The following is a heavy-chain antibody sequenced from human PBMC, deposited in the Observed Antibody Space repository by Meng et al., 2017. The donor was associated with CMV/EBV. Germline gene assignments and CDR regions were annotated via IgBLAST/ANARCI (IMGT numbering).Heavy chain of an antibody. J-gene: IGHJ3*02. CDR3: ARAHPYYDYVWGSYRSRGAFDI. D-gene: IGHD3-16*02. Sequence: SETLSLTCTVSGGSVSSGSYYWSWIRQPPGKGLEWTGYNYYSGSTNYNPSLKSRVTISVDTSKNQFSLKLSSVTAADTAVYYCARAHPYYDYVWGSYRSRGAFDIWGPGTMVTVSS. CDR2: NYYSGST. V-gene: IGHV4-61*01. CDR1: GGSVSSGSYY.